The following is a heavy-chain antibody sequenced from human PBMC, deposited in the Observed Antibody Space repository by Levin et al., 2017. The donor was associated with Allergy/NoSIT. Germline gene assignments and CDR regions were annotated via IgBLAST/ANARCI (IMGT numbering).Heavy chain of an antibody. CDR2: ISDNGGST. CDR3: AKDAFGCSHAGGGWFDP. J-gene: IGHJ5*02. V-gene: IGHV3-23*01. D-gene: IGHD3-10*01. Sequence: GGSLRLSCAASGFTFSSYAINWVRQAPGKGLEWVSAISDNGGSTYYADSVKGRFSISRDNSKNTLYLQMNSLRAEDTAIYFCAKDAFGCSHAGGGWFDPWGQGTLVTVSS. CDR1: GFTFSSYA.